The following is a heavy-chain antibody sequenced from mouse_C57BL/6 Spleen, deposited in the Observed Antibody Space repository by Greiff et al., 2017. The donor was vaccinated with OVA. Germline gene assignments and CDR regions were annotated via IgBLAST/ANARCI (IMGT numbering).Heavy chain of an antibody. D-gene: IGHD2-5*01. CDR3: TRRDYSNLDWFAY. J-gene: IGHJ3*01. CDR1: GYTFTDYE. V-gene: IGHV1-15*01. Sequence: QVQLQQSGAELVRPGASVTLSCKASGYTFTDYEMHWVKQTPVHGLEWIGAIDPETGGTAYNQKFKGKAILTADKSSSTAYMELRSLTSEDSAVYYCTRRDYSNLDWFAYWGQGTLVTVSA. CDR2: IDPETGGT.